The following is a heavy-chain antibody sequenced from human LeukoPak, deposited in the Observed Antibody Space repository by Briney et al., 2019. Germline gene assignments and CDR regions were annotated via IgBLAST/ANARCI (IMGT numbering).Heavy chain of an antibody. CDR3: ARDSSPAALPYMDA. J-gene: IGHJ6*03. V-gene: IGHV4-4*07. CDR1: GGSISTFS. Sequence: SETLSLTCTVSGGSISTFSWSWVRQSPGKGLEWIGSIYISATNFNPSFKSRVAMSVDTSKNQFSLRLNSVTTADSAVYYCARDSSPAALPYMDAWGKGTTVTVSS. D-gene: IGHD2-2*01. CDR2: IYISAT.